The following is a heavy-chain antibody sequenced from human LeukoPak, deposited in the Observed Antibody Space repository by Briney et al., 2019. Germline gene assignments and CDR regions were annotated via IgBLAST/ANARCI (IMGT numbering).Heavy chain of an antibody. Sequence: GGSLRLSCAASGFTFSSYGMHWVRQAPGKGLEWVAVISYDGSNKYYADSVKGRFTISRDSSKNTLYLQMNSLRAEDTAVYYCAKDKYVWGSYPTYYFDYWGQGTLVTVSS. CDR3: AKDKYVWGSYPTYYFDY. CDR1: GFTFSSYG. V-gene: IGHV3-30*18. D-gene: IGHD3-16*02. J-gene: IGHJ4*02. CDR2: ISYDGSNK.